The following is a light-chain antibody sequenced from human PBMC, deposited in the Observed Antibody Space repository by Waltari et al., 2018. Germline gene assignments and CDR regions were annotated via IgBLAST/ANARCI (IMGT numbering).Light chain of an antibody. V-gene: IGKV1-39*01. J-gene: IGKJ3*01. CDR3: QQTYSSPLT. CDR1: QSIRSY. Sequence: DIQMTQSPSSLSASVGDRVTIPCRASQSIRSYLNWYQQKPGKAPKLLIYGASSLRGGAPSRFSGSRSGTDFTLTISSLQPEDFASYYCQQTYSSPLTFGPGTKLDIK. CDR2: GAS.